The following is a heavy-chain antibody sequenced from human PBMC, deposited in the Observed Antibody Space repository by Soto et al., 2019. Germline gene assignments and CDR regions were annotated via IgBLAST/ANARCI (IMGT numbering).Heavy chain of an antibody. CDR2: ISAYNGNT. Sequence: ASVKVSCKDSGYTFTSYGISWVRQAPGQGRDWMGWISAYNGNTNYAQKLQGRVTMTTDTSTSTAYMELRSLRPAEKAVYYCARMFGVVIPPYCYGMDVWGQGTTVTVSS. D-gene: IGHD3-3*01. CDR1: GYTFTSYG. CDR3: ARMFGVVIPPYCYGMDV. V-gene: IGHV1-18*04. J-gene: IGHJ6*02.